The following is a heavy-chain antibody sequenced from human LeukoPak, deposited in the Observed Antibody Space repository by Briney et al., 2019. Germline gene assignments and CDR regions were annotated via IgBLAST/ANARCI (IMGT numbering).Heavy chain of an antibody. CDR3: ARNNGMDV. V-gene: IGHV3-7*03. CDR2: VNRDGSET. J-gene: IGHJ6*02. Sequence: GGSLRLSCAASGFALSSHWMTWVRQVPGRGPEWVANVNRDGSETYYLDSVKGRFTISKDNAKNSLCLQMNSLRAEDTALYHCARNNGMDVWGQGTTVIVSS. CDR1: GFALSSHW.